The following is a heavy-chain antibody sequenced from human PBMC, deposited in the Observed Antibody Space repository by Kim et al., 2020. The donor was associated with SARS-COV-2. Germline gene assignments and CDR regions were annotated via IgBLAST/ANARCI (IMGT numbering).Heavy chain of an antibody. D-gene: IGHD3-22*01. CDR2: IWYDGSNK. CDR1: GFTFSSYG. Sequence: GGSLRLSCAASGFTFSSYGMHWVRQAPGKGLEWVAVIWYDGSNKYYADTVKGRFTISRNNSKNTLYLQMNSLRAEDTAVYYCARGPYYYDSSGHFDDWVQGTVVAVSS. V-gene: IGHV3-33*01. CDR3: ARGPYYYDSSGHFDD. J-gene: IGHJ4*02.